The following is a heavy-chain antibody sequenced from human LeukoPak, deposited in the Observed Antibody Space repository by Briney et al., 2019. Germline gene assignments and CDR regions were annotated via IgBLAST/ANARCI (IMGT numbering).Heavy chain of an antibody. CDR1: GGSISSYY. CDR3: ARDSPESSGWRDAFDI. CDR2: HSYSGNT. Sequence: PSETLSLTCTAAGGSISSYYWSWIQQPPGKGLEWIGYHSYSGNTNYNPSLKSRVTISVDTPKNQCSLTLSSVTAADTAVYYCARDSPESSGWRDAFDIWGQGTMVTVSS. J-gene: IGHJ3*02. D-gene: IGHD6-19*01. V-gene: IGHV4-59*01.